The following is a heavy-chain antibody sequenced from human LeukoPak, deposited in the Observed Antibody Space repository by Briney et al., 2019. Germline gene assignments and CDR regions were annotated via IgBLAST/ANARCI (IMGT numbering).Heavy chain of an antibody. D-gene: IGHD4-23*01. Sequence: PSETPSLTCAVYGGSFSGYYWSWIRQPPGKGMEWIGEINHSGSTNYNPSLKSRVTISVDTSKNQFSLKLSSVTAADTAVYYCACRTYGGNLRAQQYFQHWGQGTLVTVSS. CDR3: ACRTYGGNLRAQQYFQH. J-gene: IGHJ1*01. CDR1: GGSFSGYY. V-gene: IGHV4-34*01. CDR2: INHSGST.